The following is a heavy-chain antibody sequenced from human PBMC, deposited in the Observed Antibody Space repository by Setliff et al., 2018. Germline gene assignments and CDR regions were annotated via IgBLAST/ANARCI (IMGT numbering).Heavy chain of an antibody. Sequence: GESLKISCAASGFSFSRHWMSWVRQAPGKGLEWVADIKQDGSTKYYLDSVKGRFTISRDNAKRSLYLQMNGLRADDTGVYYCVRDDADNYDAFDNWGQGTLVTVSS. CDR3: VRDDADNYDAFDN. CDR1: GFSFSRHW. V-gene: IGHV3-7*01. CDR2: IKQDGSTK. J-gene: IGHJ3*02. D-gene: IGHD3-22*01.